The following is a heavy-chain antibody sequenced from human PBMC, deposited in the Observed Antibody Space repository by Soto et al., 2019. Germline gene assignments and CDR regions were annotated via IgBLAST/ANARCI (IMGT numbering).Heavy chain of an antibody. CDR1: GFTFSSYS. D-gene: IGHD2-2*01. CDR2: ISSSSSTI. Sequence: GGSLRLSCAASGFTFSSYSMNWVRQAPGKRLEWVSYISSSSSTIYYADSVKGRFTISRDNAKNSLYLQMNSLRAEDTAVYYCARGFSGYCSSTSCYVDYFDYWGQGTLVTVSS. CDR3: ARGFSGYCSSTSCYVDYFDY. J-gene: IGHJ4*02. V-gene: IGHV3-48*01.